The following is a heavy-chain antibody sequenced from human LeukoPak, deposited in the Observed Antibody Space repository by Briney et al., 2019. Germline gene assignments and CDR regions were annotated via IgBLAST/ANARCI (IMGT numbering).Heavy chain of an antibody. CDR2: IRSKAYGGTT. D-gene: IGHD5-12*01. CDR3: TREEGGYSDY. J-gene: IGHJ4*02. CDR1: GFTFGDYA. Sequence: GGSLRLFCTGSGFTFGDYAMSWVRQAPGKGLGWVGFIRSKAYGGTTEYAASVKGRFTISRDDSKSIAYLQMNSLKTEDTAVYYCTREEGGYSDYWGQGTLVTVSS. V-gene: IGHV3-49*04.